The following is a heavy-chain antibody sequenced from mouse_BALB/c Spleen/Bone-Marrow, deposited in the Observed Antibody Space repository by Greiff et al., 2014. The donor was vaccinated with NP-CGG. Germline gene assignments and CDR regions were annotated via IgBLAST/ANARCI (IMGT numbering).Heavy chain of an antibody. CDR1: GYTFTTYT. Sequence: LQESGAELARPGASVKMSCRASGYTFTTYTIHWVRQRPGQGLEWIGYINPSSGYTNYNQKFKDKATLTADKSSSTAYMQLSSLTSEGSAVYYCARRDDGYVFFDYWGQGTTLTVSS. J-gene: IGHJ2*01. V-gene: IGHV1-4*01. D-gene: IGHD2-3*01. CDR2: INPSSGYT. CDR3: ARRDDGYVFFDY.